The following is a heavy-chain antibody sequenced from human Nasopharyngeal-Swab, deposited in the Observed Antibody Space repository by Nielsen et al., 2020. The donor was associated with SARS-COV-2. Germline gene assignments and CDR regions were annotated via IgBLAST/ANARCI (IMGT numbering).Heavy chain of an antibody. CDR1: GYTFTSYG. CDR2: MNPNSGNT. Sequence: ASVKVSCKASGYTFTSYGISWVRQAPGQGLEWMGWMNPNSGNTGYAQKFQGRVTMTRNTSISTAYMELSSLRSEDTAVYYCARVRDGYNERSLSGMDVWGQGTTVTVSS. CDR3: ARVRDGYNERSLSGMDV. J-gene: IGHJ6*02. V-gene: IGHV1-8*02. D-gene: IGHD5-24*01.